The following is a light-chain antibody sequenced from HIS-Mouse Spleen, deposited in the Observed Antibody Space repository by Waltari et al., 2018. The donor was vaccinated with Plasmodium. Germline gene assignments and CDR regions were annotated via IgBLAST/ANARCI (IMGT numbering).Light chain of an antibody. V-gene: IGKV3-15*01. J-gene: IGKJ3*01. Sequence: TQSPATLSVSPGERATLSCRASQSVSSNLAWYQQKPGQAPRLLIYGASTRATGIPASFSGSGSGTEFTLTISSLQSEDFAVYYCQQYNNWSFTFGPGTKVDIK. CDR1: QSVSSN. CDR3: QQYNNWSFT. CDR2: GAS.